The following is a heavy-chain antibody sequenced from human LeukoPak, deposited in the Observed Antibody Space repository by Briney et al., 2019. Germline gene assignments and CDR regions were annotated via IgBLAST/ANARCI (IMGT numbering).Heavy chain of an antibody. CDR3: ARTMLLGGRGVYFDS. V-gene: IGHV2-70*17. CDR2: IDWDDDK. J-gene: IGHJ4*02. Sequence: RESGPALVKPTQTLTLTCTFSGFSLSTRGMCVSWIRQPPGKALEWLARIDWDDDKFYRTSLRTRLTISKDTSKNQVVLTMTNMDPADTATYYCARTMLLGGRGVYFDSWGQGTLVTVSS. D-gene: IGHD3-16*01. CDR1: GFSLSTRGMC.